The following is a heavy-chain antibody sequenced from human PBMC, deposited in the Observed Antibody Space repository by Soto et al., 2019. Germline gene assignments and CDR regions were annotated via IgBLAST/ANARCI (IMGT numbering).Heavy chain of an antibody. CDR2: VSPENGNA. CDR3: EVTTGY. Sequence: QVQVVQSRAEVKKPGASVKVSCKTSGYTFTDYDINWVRQAPGQGLEWMGWVSPENGNAGYAQHFQGRVTLTSDTSISTAYMELSSLTSEDTAVYYCEVTTGYWGQGTMVTVSS. D-gene: IGHD2-21*02. V-gene: IGHV1-8*01. CDR1: GYTFTDYD. J-gene: IGHJ4*02.